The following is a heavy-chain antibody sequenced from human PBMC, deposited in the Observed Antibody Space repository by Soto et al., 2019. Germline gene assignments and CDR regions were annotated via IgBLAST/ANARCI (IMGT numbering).Heavy chain of an antibody. Sequence: EVQLVESGGGLVQPGGSLRLSCAASGFTFSDHYMDWVRQAPGKGLEWVGLIRDKANSYTTEYAASVRGRFTISGDESKNSVYLQMNSLKTEDTAVYYCARRPGSGRSVDYWDQGTLVTVSS. CDR3: ARRPGSGRSVDY. V-gene: IGHV3-72*01. CDR1: GFTFSDHY. D-gene: IGHD3-10*01. J-gene: IGHJ4*02. CDR2: IRDKANSYTT.